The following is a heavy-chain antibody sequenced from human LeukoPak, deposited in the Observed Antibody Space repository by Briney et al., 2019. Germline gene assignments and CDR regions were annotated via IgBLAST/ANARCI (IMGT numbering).Heavy chain of an antibody. V-gene: IGHV4-4*09. CDR3: ARHRFHSGGPLFDP. Sequence: PSETLSLTCTVSGGSVTMYDWSWLRQPPGKGLEWIGYIGSSRITNYNPSLKSRVTISVDMSESQISLILTSVTAADTAVYYCARHRFHSGGPLFDPWGQGTLVTVSS. J-gene: IGHJ5*02. CDR2: IGSSRIT. CDR1: GGSVTMYD. D-gene: IGHD3-16*02.